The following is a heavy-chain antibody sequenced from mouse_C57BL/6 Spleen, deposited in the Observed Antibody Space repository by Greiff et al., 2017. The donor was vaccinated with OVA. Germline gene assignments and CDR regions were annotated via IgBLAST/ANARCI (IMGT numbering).Heavy chain of an antibody. J-gene: IGHJ2*01. V-gene: IGHV1-15*01. CDR2: IDPETGGT. Sequence: QVQLQQSGAELVRPGASVTLSCKASGYTFTDYEMHWVKQTPVHGLEWIGAIDPETGGTAYNQKFKGKAILTADKSSSTAYMELRSLTSEDSAVYYCKAHYYGSSDWGQGTTLTVSS. CDR1: GYTFTDYE. CDR3: KAHYYGSSD. D-gene: IGHD1-1*01.